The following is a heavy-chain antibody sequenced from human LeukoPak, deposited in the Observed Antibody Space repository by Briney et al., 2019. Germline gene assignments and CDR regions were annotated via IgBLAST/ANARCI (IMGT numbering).Heavy chain of an antibody. Sequence: SGGSLRLSCAASGFTVSSNYMSWVRQAPGKGLEWVSVIYSGGSTYYADSVKGRFTISRDNSKNTLYLQMNSLRAEDTAVYYCARDRNYYGSGKEAFDIWGQGTMVTVSS. CDR1: GFTVSSNY. CDR3: ARDRNYYGSGKEAFDI. D-gene: IGHD3-10*01. CDR2: IYSGGST. V-gene: IGHV3-53*01. J-gene: IGHJ3*02.